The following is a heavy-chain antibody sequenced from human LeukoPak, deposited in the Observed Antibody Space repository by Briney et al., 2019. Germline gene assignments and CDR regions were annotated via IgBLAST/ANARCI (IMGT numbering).Heavy chain of an antibody. D-gene: IGHD3-22*01. CDR3: AKDIGPHYNSSAYQDY. CDR1: GFTFDDYA. J-gene: IGHJ4*02. V-gene: IGHV3-43D*03. CDR2: ISWDGGST. Sequence: PGGSLRLSCAASGFTFDDYAMHWVRQAPGKGLEWVSLISWDGGSTYYADSVKGRFTISRDNSKNSLYLQMNSLRAEDTALYYCAKDIGPHYNSSAYQDYWGQGTLVTVSS.